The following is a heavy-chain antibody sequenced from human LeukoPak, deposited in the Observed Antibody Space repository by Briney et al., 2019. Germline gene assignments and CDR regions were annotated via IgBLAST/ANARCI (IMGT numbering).Heavy chain of an antibody. Sequence: SETLSLTCTVSGGSFSGYYWSWIRQPAGEGLEWIGRIYTSGSANYNPSLKSRVTMSVDTSRNQFSLNLSSVTAADTAVYYCARSGWNYGIDYWGQGTLVTVSS. CDR1: GGSFSGYY. CDR3: ARSGWNYGIDY. V-gene: IGHV4-4*07. D-gene: IGHD1-7*01. J-gene: IGHJ4*02. CDR2: IYTSGSA.